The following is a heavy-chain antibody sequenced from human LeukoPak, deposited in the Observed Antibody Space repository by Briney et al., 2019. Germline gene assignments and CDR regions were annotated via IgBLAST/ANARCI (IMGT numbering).Heavy chain of an antibody. CDR3: AKDCRSVTSCYHGY. J-gene: IGHJ4*02. CDR1: GFIFNSYA. Sequence: GGSLRLSCAASGFIFNSYAMHWVRQAPGRGLEYVSAITSSGNNIFYADSVKGRFTISRDNSKNTLYLQMGSLRAEDMAVYYCAKDCRSVTSCYHGYWGQGTLVTVSS. CDR2: ITSSGNNI. D-gene: IGHD2-2*01. V-gene: IGHV3-64*02.